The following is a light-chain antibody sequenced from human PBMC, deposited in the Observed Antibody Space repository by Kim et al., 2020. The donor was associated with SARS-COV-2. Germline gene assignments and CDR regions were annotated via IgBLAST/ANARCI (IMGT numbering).Light chain of an antibody. J-gene: IGLJ1*01. CDR3: QSSDSSLSGSGV. Sequence: RVTISCTGSSSTIGAGYDVHWYQPLPGTAPKLLIYGNSNRPSGVPPRFSGSKSGASASLTITGLQAEDEADYYCQSSDSSLSGSGVFGTGTKVTVL. CDR1: SSTIGAGYD. V-gene: IGLV1-40*01. CDR2: GNS.